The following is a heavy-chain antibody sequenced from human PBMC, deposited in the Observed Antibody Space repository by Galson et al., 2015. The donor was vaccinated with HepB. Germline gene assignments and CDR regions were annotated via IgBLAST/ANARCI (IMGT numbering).Heavy chain of an antibody. V-gene: IGHV1-69*13. CDR2: IIPIFGTA. CDR1: GGTFSSYA. Sequence: SVKVSCKASGGTFSSYAISWVRQAPGQGLEWMGGIIPIFGTANYAQKLQGRVTITADESTSTAYMELSSLRSEDTAVYYCARPSSETILGYCSGGSCYFAFGYWGQGTLVTVSS. J-gene: IGHJ4*02. D-gene: IGHD2-15*01. CDR3: ARPSSETILGYCSGGSCYFAFGY.